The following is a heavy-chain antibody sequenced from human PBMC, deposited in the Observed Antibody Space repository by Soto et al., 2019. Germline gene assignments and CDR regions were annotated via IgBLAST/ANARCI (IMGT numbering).Heavy chain of an antibody. V-gene: IGHV4-34*01. Sequence: ETLSLTCAVHGGSFSGYYWSWIRQPPGKGLEWIGEINHSGSTNYNPSLKSRVTISVDTSKNQFSLKLSSVTAADTAVYYCARGRGYCSSTSCYIRGYYGMDVWGQGTTVTVSS. CDR1: GGSFSGYY. CDR3: ARGRGYCSSTSCYIRGYYGMDV. J-gene: IGHJ6*02. D-gene: IGHD2-2*02. CDR2: INHSGST.